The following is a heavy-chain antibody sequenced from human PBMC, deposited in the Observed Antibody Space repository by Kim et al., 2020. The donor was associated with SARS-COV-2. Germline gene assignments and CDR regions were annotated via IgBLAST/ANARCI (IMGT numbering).Heavy chain of an antibody. V-gene: IGHV3-73*01. CDR3: TPVFGTSLAFWDAFD. D-gene: IGHD3-3*02. Sequence: GGSLRLSCAASGFTFSDSAINWVRQAPGKGLEWAGRIRSKLNSYATSYAAPVKGRFTVSRDDSKNTAYLQMNSLKTEDTAVYFCTPVFGTSLAFWDAFD. J-gene: IGHJ3*02. CDR2: IRSKLNSYAT. CDR1: GFTFSDSA.